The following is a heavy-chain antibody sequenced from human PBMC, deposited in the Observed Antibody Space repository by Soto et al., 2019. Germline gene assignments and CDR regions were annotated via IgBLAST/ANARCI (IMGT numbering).Heavy chain of an antibody. Sequence: EVQLLESGGGLVQPGGSLRLSCAASGFTFSSYAMCWVRQAPGKGLEWVAAISGSGENTYHPDSVKGRFPISRDNSTNTLVLQMNSLRAEDAAVYYCAKDLGLGGGRCYGDWGQGTLVTVSS. CDR1: GFTFSSYA. CDR3: AKDLGLGGGRCYGD. D-gene: IGHD2-15*01. V-gene: IGHV3-23*01. CDR2: ISGSGENT. J-gene: IGHJ4*02.